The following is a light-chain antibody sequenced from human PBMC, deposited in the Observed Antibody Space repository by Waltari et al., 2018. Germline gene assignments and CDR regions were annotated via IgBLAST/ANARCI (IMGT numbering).Light chain of an antibody. CDR2: GAS. V-gene: IGKV3-15*01. Sequence: EIVMTQSPATLSVSPGERATLSCRASQSVSSNLARYQQKPGQAPRLLIYGASTRATGSPARFSGSGSGTEFTLTISSLQSEDFAVYYCQQYNNWPPGTFGQGTKVEIK. J-gene: IGKJ1*01. CDR3: QQYNNWPPGT. CDR1: QSVSSN.